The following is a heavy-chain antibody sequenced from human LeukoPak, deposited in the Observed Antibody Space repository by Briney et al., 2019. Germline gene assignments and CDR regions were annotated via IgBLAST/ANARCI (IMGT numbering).Heavy chain of an antibody. J-gene: IGHJ5*02. CDR3: ANDYSNHESGFDP. V-gene: IGHV4-34*01. CDR1: GGSFSGYY. D-gene: IGHD4-4*01. CDR2: INHSGST. Sequence: SETLSLTCAVYGGSFSGYYWSWIRQPPGKGLEWIGEINHSGSTNYNPSLKSRVTISVDTSKNQFSLKLSSVTAADTAVYYCANDYSNHESGFDPWGQGILVTVSS.